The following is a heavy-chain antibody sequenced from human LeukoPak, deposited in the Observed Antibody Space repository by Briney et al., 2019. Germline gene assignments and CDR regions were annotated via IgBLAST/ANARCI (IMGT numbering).Heavy chain of an antibody. CDR1: GYTFSTYY. CDR3: ARGRESSGYRESYLDH. D-gene: IGHD3-22*01. Sequence: ASVKVSCKASGYTFSTYYLNWVRQAPGQGLEWMGIFHPSGGAKRYAQKCQDRITITSDTATSTMSMELSSLSSEDTAVYYCARGRESSGYRESYLDHWSQGTLVTVSS. CDR2: FHPSGGAK. J-gene: IGHJ4*02. V-gene: IGHV1-46*01.